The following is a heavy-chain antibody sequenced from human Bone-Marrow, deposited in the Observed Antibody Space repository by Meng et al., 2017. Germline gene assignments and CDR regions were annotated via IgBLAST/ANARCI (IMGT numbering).Heavy chain of an antibody. CDR1: GYTFTSYG. CDR3: ARDVPSTLWWYYFDY. CDR2: ISAYNGNT. D-gene: IGHD2-21*01. Sequence: ASVKVSCKASGYTFTSYGISWVRQAPGQGLEWMGWISAYNGNTNYAQKLQGRVTMTTDTSTSTAYMELRSLRSDDTAVYYCARDVPSTLWWYYFDYWGQGTLVTVSS. V-gene: IGHV1-18*01. J-gene: IGHJ4*02.